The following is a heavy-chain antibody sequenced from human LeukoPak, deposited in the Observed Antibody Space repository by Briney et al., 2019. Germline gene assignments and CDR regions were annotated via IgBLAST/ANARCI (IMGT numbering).Heavy chain of an antibody. Sequence: ASVKVSCKASGYTFTNYGISWVRQAPGQGLEWMGWISAYNGNTNYAQKLRGRVTMTTDTSTSTAYMELRRLRSDDTAVHYCARDLPDLTYSYDSSGLDYWGQGTLVTVSS. CDR2: ISAYNGNT. V-gene: IGHV1-18*01. CDR3: ARDLPDLTYSYDSSGLDY. D-gene: IGHD3-22*01. J-gene: IGHJ4*02. CDR1: GYTFTNYG.